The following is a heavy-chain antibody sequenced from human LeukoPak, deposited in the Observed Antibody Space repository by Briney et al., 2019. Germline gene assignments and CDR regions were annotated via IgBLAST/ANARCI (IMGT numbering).Heavy chain of an antibody. J-gene: IGHJ6*03. Sequence: ASVKVSCKASGYTFTGYYMHWVRQAPGQGLEWMGWMNPNSGNTGYAQKFQGRVTITRNTSISTAYMELSSLRSEDTAVYYCARGRRYSSGHSPYYYYYMDVWGKGTTVTVSS. CDR3: ARGRRYSSGHSPYYYYYMDV. D-gene: IGHD6-19*01. V-gene: IGHV1-8*03. CDR2: MNPNSGNT. CDR1: GYTFTGYY.